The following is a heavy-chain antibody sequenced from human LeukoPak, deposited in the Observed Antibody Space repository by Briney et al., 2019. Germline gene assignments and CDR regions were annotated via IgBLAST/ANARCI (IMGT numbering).Heavy chain of an antibody. Sequence: GGSLRLSCAASGFTFSSYGMHWVRQAPGKGLEWVAVISYDGSNKYYADSVKGRFTISRDNAKNSLYLQMNSLRAEDTAVYYCARNTILPDYWGQGTLVTVSS. D-gene: IGHD3-3*01. CDR1: GFTFSSYG. CDR2: ISYDGSNK. CDR3: ARNTILPDY. J-gene: IGHJ4*02. V-gene: IGHV3-30*03.